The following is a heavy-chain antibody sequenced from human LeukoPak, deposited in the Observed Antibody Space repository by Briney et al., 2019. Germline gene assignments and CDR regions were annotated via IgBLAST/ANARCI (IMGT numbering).Heavy chain of an antibody. Sequence: SETLSLTCAVYGGSFSVYYWSWIRQPPGKGLEWIGEINHSGSTNYNPSLKSRVTISVDTSKNQFSLKLSSVTAADTAVYYCAKHAGAFYYFGYWGQGTLVTVSS. CDR3: AKHAGAFYYFGY. CDR2: INHSGST. J-gene: IGHJ4*02. CDR1: GGSFSVYY. V-gene: IGHV4-34*01. D-gene: IGHD1-26*01.